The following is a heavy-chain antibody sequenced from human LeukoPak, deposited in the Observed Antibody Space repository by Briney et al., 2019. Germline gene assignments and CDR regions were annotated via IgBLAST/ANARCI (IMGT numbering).Heavy chain of an antibody. Sequence: GGCLRLSCAAAGFTFNHYAMHWVRQAPGKGLEWVAVIWSDGTNSFYADSVKGRFTISRFDYESTVYLQMKSLRPEDTGVYYCARDAQRGFDYRNSLKYWGQGTPVTVST. CDR3: ARDAQRGFDYRNSLKY. CDR2: IWSDGTNS. D-gene: IGHD4-11*01. J-gene: IGHJ4*02. V-gene: IGHV3-33*01. CDR1: GFTFNHYA.